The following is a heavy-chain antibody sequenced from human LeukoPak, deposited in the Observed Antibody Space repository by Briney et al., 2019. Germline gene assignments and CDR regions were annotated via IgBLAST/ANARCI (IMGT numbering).Heavy chain of an antibody. Sequence: SETLSLTCTVSGGSISSYYWSWIRHPPGKGLEWIGYIYYSGSTNYNPSLKSRVTISVDTSKNQFSLKLSSVTAADTAVYYCAMYSSSSLGNVKNYWGQGTLVTVSS. CDR2: IYYSGST. D-gene: IGHD6-6*01. V-gene: IGHV4-59*01. CDR3: AMYSSSSLGNVKNY. J-gene: IGHJ4*02. CDR1: GGSISSYY.